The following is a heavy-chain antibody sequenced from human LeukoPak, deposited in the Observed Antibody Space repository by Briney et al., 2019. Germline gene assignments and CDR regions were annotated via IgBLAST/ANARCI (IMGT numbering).Heavy chain of an antibody. CDR3: ARAASLDY. D-gene: IGHD2-2*01. V-gene: IGHV7-4-1*02. CDR2: INTNTGKP. CDR1: GYMFDRYG. J-gene: IGHJ4*02. Sequence: ASLKVSCKASGYMFDRYGIIWVRQAPGQGLEWMGWINTNTGKPTYAQGFTGRFVFSLDSSVSTAYLQINSLNAEGTAVYYCARAASLDYWGQGTLVTVSS.